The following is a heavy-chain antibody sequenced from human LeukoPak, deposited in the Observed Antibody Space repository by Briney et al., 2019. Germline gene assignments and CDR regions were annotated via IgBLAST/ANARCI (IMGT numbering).Heavy chain of an antibody. J-gene: IGHJ4*02. CDR3: AKSRGSSVSCYNY. D-gene: IGHD2-2*02. V-gene: IGHV3-23*01. Sequence: QTGGSLRLSCAASGFIFNNYAMNWVRQAPGKGLEWVSGISGSGDSTFYADSVKGRFTISRDNSKNTLDLQMNSLRAEDTAVYYCAKSRGSSVSCYNYWGQGTLVTVSS. CDR2: ISGSGDST. CDR1: GFIFNNYA.